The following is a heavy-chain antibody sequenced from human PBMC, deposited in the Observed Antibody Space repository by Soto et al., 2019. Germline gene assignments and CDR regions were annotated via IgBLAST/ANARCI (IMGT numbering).Heavy chain of an antibody. V-gene: IGHV3-21*01. CDR3: ARVWEALAVAGTWWFDP. J-gene: IGHJ5*02. CDR2: ISSSSSYI. D-gene: IGHD6-19*01. Sequence: GGSLRLSCAASGFTFSSYSMNWFRQSPGKGLEWVSSISSSSSYIYYADSVKGRFTISRDNAKNSLYLQMNSLRAEDTAVYYCARVWEALAVAGTWWFDPWGQGTLVTVSS. CDR1: GFTFSSYS.